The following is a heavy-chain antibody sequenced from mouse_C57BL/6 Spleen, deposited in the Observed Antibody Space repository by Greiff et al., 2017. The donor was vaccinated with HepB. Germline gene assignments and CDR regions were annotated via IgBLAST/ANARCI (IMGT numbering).Heavy chain of an antibody. Sequence: VQLKQSGAELVKPGASVKLSCTASGFNIKDYYMHWVKQRTEQGLEWIGRIDPEDGEPKYAPKFQGKATITADTSSNTAYLQLSSLTSEDTAVYYCARYDSHWYFDVWGTGTTVTVSS. J-gene: IGHJ1*03. D-gene: IGHD2-4*01. CDR3: ARYDSHWYFDV. V-gene: IGHV14-2*01. CDR1: GFNIKDYY. CDR2: IDPEDGEP.